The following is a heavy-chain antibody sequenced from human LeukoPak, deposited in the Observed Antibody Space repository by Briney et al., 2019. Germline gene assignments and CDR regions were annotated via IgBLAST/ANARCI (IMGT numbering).Heavy chain of an antibody. CDR3: ARDQAVVVGFWSGYPGY. CDR1: GYTFTSYG. D-gene: IGHD3-3*01. CDR2: ISAYNGNT. Sequence: ASVKVSCKASGYTFTSYGISWVRQAPGQGLEWMGWISAYNGNTNYAQKLQGRVTMTTDTSTSTAYMELRSLRSEDTAVYYCARDQAVVVGFWSGYPGYWGQGTLVTVSS. J-gene: IGHJ4*02. V-gene: IGHV1-18*01.